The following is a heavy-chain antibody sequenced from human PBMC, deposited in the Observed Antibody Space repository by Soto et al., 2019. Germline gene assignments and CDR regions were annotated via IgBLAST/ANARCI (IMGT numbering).Heavy chain of an antibody. V-gene: IGHV4-59*01. CDR2: IYYSGST. CDR1: GGSISSYY. CDR3: ARDRGAAPFDP. D-gene: IGHD6-13*01. Sequence: PSETLSLTCTVSGGSISSYYWSWIRQPPGKGLEWIGYIYYSGSTNYNPSLKSRVTISVDTSKNQFSLKLSSVTAADTAVYYCARDRGAAPFDPWGQGTLVTVSS. J-gene: IGHJ5*02.